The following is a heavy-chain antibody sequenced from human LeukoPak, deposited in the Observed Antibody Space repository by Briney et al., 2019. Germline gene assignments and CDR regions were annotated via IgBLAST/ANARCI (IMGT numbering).Heavy chain of an antibody. CDR3: AIPMVRWVIIDDFYY. D-gene: IGHD3-10*01. J-gene: IGHJ4*02. Sequence: GGSLRLSCAASGFTFSSYSMSWVRQAPGKGLEWVSSISGSGGSTYYADSVKGRFTISRDNSKNTLYLQMNSLRAEDTAVYYCAIPMVRWVIIDDFYYCGEGTLVTVSS. V-gene: IGHV3-23*01. CDR1: GFTFSSYS. CDR2: ISGSGGST.